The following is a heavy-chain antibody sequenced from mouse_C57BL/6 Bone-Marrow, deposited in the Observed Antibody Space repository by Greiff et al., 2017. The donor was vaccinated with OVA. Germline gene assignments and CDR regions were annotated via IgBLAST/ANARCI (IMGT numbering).Heavy chain of an antibody. J-gene: IGHJ4*01. CDR1: GYTFTSYW. CDR2: IYPGSGST. Sequence: VQLQQPGAELVKPGASVTMSCKASGYTFTSYWITWVKQRPGQGLEWIGDIYPGSGSTNYNEKFKSKATLTVDTSSSTAYMQLSSLTSEDSAVYYGARGRGNYGAMDYWGQGTSVTVSS. D-gene: IGHD2-1*01. CDR3: ARGRGNYGAMDY. V-gene: IGHV1-55*01.